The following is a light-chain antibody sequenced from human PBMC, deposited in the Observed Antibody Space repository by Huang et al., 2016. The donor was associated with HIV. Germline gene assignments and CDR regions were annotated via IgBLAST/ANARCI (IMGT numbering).Light chain of an antibody. CDR2: DAS. Sequence: DIQMTQSPSSLSASVGDRVTITCQASQDISNYLNWYQQKPGKAPKLLIYDASNLETGVPSRLSGSGSGTDFSLTISGLQPEDIATYYCQQYDNLPPYTFGQGTKLEIK. CDR3: QQYDNLPPYT. CDR1: QDISNY. J-gene: IGKJ2*01. V-gene: IGKV1-33*01.